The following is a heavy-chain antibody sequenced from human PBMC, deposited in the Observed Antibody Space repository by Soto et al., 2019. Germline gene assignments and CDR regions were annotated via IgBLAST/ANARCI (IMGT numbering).Heavy chain of an antibody. Sequence: GGSLRLSCAASGFTFSSYWMHWVRQAPGKGLVWVSRINSDGSSTVYADSVKGRFTISRDNAKNTLYLQMNSLRAEDTAVYYCARVYCSGGSCYSVDYWGKGTLVTVS. CDR3: ARVYCSGGSCYSVDY. J-gene: IGHJ4*02. V-gene: IGHV3-74*01. CDR2: INSDGSST. CDR1: GFTFSSYW. D-gene: IGHD2-15*01.